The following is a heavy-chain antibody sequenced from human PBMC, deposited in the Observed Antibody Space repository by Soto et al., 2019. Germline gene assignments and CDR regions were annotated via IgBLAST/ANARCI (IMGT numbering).Heavy chain of an antibody. CDR2: IHYSGNT. V-gene: IGHV4-59*08. CDR3: ARGHYDFWSGYFATIDF. CDR1: GGSISNYY. J-gene: IGHJ4*02. Sequence: SETLSLTCTVSGGSISNYYWSWIRQPPGKGLEWIGYIHYSGNTKYNPSLKSRVTISADTSKNQFSLKLSSVTAADTAVYYCARGHYDFWSGYFATIDFWGQGTLVTVSS. D-gene: IGHD3-3*01.